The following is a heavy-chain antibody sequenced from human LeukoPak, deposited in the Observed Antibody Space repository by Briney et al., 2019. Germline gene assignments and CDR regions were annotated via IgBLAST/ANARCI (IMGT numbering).Heavy chain of an antibody. D-gene: IGHD3-3*01. CDR1: GYTFTSYY. J-gene: IGHJ4*02. CDR2: IIPIFGTA. Sequence: LRASVKVSCKASGYTFTSYYMHWVRQAPGQGLEWMGRIIPIFGTANYAQKFQGRVTITTDESTSTAYMELSSLRSEDTAVYYCARGIFWSGYYLDYWGQGTLVTVSS. CDR3: ARGIFWSGYYLDY. V-gene: IGHV1-69*05.